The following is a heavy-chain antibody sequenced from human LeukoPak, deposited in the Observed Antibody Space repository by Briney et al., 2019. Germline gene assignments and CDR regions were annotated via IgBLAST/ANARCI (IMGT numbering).Heavy chain of an antibody. CDR3: ARWRAGIAVAVDY. CDR1: GFTFSNYG. V-gene: IGHV3-33*01. D-gene: IGHD6-19*01. J-gene: IGHJ4*02. CDR2: IWYDGSNK. Sequence: GGSLRLSCAASGFTFSNYGVHWVRQAPGKGLEWVALIWYDGSNKFYADSVKGRFTISRDNSKNTLYLQMNSLRAEDTAVYYCARWRAGIAVAVDYWGQGTLVTVSS.